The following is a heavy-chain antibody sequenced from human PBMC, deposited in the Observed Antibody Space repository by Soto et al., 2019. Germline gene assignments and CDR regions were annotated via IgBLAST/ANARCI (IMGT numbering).Heavy chain of an antibody. CDR3: ARAKGYYYDSSGYYADY. D-gene: IGHD3-22*01. CDR1: GYTFTSYG. CDR2: ISAYNGNT. Sequence: VAAVKVSCKASGYTFTSYGISWVRQAPGQGLEWMGWISAYNGNTNYAQKLQGRVTMTTDTSTSTAYMELRSLRSDDTAVYYCARAKGYYYDSSGYYADYWGQGTLVTVSS. V-gene: IGHV1-18*01. J-gene: IGHJ4*02.